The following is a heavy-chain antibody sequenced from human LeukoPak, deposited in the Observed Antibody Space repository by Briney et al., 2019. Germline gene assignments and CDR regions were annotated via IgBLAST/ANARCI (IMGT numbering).Heavy chain of an antibody. D-gene: IGHD6-13*01. V-gene: IGHV4-39*01. Sequence: PSETLSLTCTVSGGSLTYTSHYWGWIRQPPGKGLEWIGCIHYSGDTYYKPSMRSRGTISVDTSKNQFSVKGSSGTAAGAAVYYCARSSAAAGRTRNWFDPWGEGNLVTV. CDR1: GGSLTYTSHY. CDR2: IHYSGDT. CDR3: ARSSAAAGRTRNWFDP. J-gene: IGHJ5*02.